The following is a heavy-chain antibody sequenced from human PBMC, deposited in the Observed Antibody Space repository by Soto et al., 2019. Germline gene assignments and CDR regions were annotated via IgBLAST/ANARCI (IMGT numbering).Heavy chain of an antibody. CDR3: ARHGQAGVGECYLVL. Sequence: EVQLVESGGGLVKPAGSLRLSCAASGFTFSGYTMNWVRQAPGKGLEWVSSISGSSGFIYYTDSVKGRFTISRDNARNALYLQMNTPSAEDTAGYYCARHGQAGVGECYLVLWAQGSRVTVSS. J-gene: IGHJ4*02. CDR1: GFTFSGYT. D-gene: IGHD3-10*01. V-gene: IGHV3-21*01. CDR2: ISGSSGFI.